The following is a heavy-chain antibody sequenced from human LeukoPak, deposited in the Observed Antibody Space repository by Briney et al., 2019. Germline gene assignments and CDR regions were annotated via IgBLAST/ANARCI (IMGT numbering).Heavy chain of an antibody. D-gene: IGHD1-26*01. Sequence: GGSLRLSCAASGFTFSSYAMSWGGQAPGKGLEGVSSISGSGGSTSYADSVKGRFTISRDNSNNTLYLQMNSLRVEDTAVYYCAKGDTTWELPHDYWGQGTLVTVSS. CDR1: GFTFSSYA. V-gene: IGHV3-23*01. CDR2: ISGSGGST. J-gene: IGHJ4*02. CDR3: AKGDTTWELPHDY.